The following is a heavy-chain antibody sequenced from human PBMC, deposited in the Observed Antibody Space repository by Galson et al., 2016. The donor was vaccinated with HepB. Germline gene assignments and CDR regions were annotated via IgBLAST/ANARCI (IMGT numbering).Heavy chain of an antibody. CDR1: GFPFSNYA. CDR2: ISNDGNNK. CDR3: ARDSGRSGWYGYFDD. Sequence: SLRLSCAASGFPFSNYAFHWVRQAPGKGLEWVAVISNDGNNKYYGDSVKGRVTISRDNFKNTLYLQMNSLRTEDTAVYYCARDSGRSGWYGYFDDWGQGTLVTVSS. J-gene: IGHJ4*02. V-gene: IGHV3-30-3*01. D-gene: IGHD6-19*01.